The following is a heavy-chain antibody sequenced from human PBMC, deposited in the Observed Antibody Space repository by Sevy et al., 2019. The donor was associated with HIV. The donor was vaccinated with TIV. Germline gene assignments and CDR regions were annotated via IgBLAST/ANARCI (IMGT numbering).Heavy chain of an antibody. CDR1: GGSINSDH. J-gene: IGHJ3*02. CDR3: ARRNDFDI. V-gene: IGHV4-59*08. Sequence: SETLSLTCTVSGGSINSDHWNWIRQPPGKGLEWIGYVYYTGGTNCNPSLKNRVTISVDRTKNQFSLELTSVTAADTAVYYCARRNDFDIWGQGTMVTVSS. CDR2: VYYTGGT.